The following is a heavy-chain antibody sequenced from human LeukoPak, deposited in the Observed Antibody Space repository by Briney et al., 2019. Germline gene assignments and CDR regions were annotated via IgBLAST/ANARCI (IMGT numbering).Heavy chain of an antibody. V-gene: IGHV4-4*07. J-gene: IGHJ2*01. CDR1: GGSMKSYY. D-gene: IGHD3-10*01. CDR2: IYTSGTT. CDR3: CRDNLGEKLWPGIEL. Sequence: PSETLSLTCTVSGGSMKSYYWSWTRQPAGRGLEWIGSIYTSGTTYYNPSLKSRVTMSVDTSNNQFSLTLSSVTAAGTAVYYCCRDNLGEKLWPGIELLGRWTLVDVSS.